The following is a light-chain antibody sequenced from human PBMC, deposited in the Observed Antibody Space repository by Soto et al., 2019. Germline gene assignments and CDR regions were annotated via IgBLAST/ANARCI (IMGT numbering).Light chain of an antibody. Sequence: QSALTQPASVSGSPGQSITIYCTGTSSDVGGYNYVSWYHQHPGKAPKLMIYEVSNRPSGVSNRFSGSKSGNTASLTISGLQAEDEADYYCSSYTSSSTVVFGGGTKVTVL. V-gene: IGLV2-14*01. CDR2: EVS. J-gene: IGLJ2*01. CDR3: SSYTSSSTVV. CDR1: SSDVGGYNY.